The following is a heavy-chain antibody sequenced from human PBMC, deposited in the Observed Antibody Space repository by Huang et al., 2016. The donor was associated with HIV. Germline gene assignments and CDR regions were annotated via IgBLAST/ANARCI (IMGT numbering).Heavy chain of an antibody. CDR1: GFRFDNSA. CDR3: VKGDIVGTANFFDY. V-gene: IGHV3-9*01. J-gene: IGHJ4*02. D-gene: IGHD1-26*01. CDR2: SSWNSANR. Sequence: EVQSVESGGNLIQNGGSLRLACAASGFRFDNSAMYWVRQAPGKGLEWVASSSWNSANRAYGDSVKGRFTISRDNARNSLYLQMNSLRPDDTALYYCVKGDIVGTANFFDYWGQGTQVSVSS.